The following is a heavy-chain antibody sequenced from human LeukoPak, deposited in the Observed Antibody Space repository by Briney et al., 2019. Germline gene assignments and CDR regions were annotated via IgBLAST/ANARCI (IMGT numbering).Heavy chain of an antibody. CDR3: ARGGSASGAPSSFDY. CDR1: GFTFSSYS. J-gene: IGHJ4*02. D-gene: IGHD1-26*01. V-gene: IGHV3-21*01. CDR2: ISSSSSYI. Sequence: GGSLRLSCAASGFTFSSYSMNWVRHAPGKGLEWVSSISSSSSYIYYADSVKGRFTISRDNAKNSLYLQMNSLRAEDTAVYYCARGGSASGAPSSFDYWGQGTLVTVSS.